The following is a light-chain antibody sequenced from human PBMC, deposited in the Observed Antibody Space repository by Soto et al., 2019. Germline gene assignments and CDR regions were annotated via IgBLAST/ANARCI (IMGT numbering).Light chain of an antibody. J-gene: IGLJ3*02. Sequence: QAVVTQEPSFSVSPGGTVTLTCGLSSGSVSTTFYPSWYQQTPGQAPRTLIYSTNTRSSGVPNRFSGSILGNKAALTITGAQADDESDYYCVLRMPSGSWVFGGGTKLTVL. CDR3: VLRMPSGSWV. V-gene: IGLV8-61*01. CDR1: SGSVSTTFY. CDR2: STN.